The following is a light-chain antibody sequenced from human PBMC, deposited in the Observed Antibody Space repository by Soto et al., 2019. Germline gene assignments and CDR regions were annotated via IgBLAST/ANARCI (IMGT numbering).Light chain of an antibody. CDR2: GAS. J-gene: IGKJ1*01. CDR1: QSVSSN. CDR3: KKYNNWPGP. V-gene: IGKV3-15*01. Sequence: EIVMTQSPATLSVSPGERATLSCRASQSVSSNLAWYQQKPGQAPMLLIYGASTRATGIPARFSGSGSGTEFTLTISSLQSEDFAVYYCKKYNNWPGPFGQGTKVEIK.